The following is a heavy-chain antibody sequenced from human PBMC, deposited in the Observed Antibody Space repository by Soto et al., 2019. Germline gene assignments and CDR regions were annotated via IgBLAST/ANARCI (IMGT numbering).Heavy chain of an antibody. J-gene: IGHJ3*02. D-gene: IGHD2-21*02. CDR2: IYYSGST. V-gene: IGHV4-59*01. Sequence: SETLSLTCTVSGGSISSYYWSWIRQPPGKGLEWIGYIYYSGSTNYNPSLKSRVTISVDTSKNQFSLKLSSVTAADTAVYYCARDTYCGGDCYHDAFDIWGQGTMVTVS. CDR3: ARDTYCGGDCYHDAFDI. CDR1: GGSISSYY.